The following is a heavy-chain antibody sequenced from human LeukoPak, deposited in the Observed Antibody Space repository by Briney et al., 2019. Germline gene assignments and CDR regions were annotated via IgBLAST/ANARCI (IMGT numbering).Heavy chain of an antibody. V-gene: IGHV3-30*04. CDR1: GFTFSSYA. J-gene: IGHJ3*02. Sequence: PGGSLRLSCAASGFTFSSYAMHWVRQAPGKGLEWVAVISYDGSNKYYADSVKGRFTISRDNSKNTLYLQMNSLRAEDTAVYYCAKDRVATFADASDIWGQGTMVTVSS. CDR2: ISYDGSNK. CDR3: AKDRVATFADASDI. D-gene: IGHD5-12*01.